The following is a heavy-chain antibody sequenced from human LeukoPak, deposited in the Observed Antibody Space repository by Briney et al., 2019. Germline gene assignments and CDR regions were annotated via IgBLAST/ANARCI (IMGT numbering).Heavy chain of an antibody. V-gene: IGHV3-48*03. Sequence: GGSLRLSCAASGFTFSSYEMNWVRQAPGKGLEWVSYISSSGSTIYYADSVKGRFTISRDNAKNSLYLQMNSLRAEDTAVYYCARDLVGCSGGSCYDHYYYGMDVWGRGTTVTVS. J-gene: IGHJ6*02. CDR2: ISSSGSTI. CDR3: ARDLVGCSGGSCYDHYYYGMDV. D-gene: IGHD2-15*01. CDR1: GFTFSSYE.